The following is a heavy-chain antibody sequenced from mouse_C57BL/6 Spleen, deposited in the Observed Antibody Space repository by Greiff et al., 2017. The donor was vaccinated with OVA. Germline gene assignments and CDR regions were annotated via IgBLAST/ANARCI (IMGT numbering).Heavy chain of an antibody. V-gene: IGHV5-4*01. CDR2: ISDGGSYT. D-gene: IGHD4-1*01. CDR1: GFTFSSYA. CDR3: AREGLGRGYFDV. J-gene: IGHJ1*03. Sequence: DVKLVESGGGLVKPGGSLKLSCAASGFTFSSYAMSWFRQTPEKRLEWVATISDGGSYTYYPDNVKGRFTISRDNAKNNLYLQMSHLKSEDTAMYYCAREGLGRGYFDVWGTGTTVTVSS.